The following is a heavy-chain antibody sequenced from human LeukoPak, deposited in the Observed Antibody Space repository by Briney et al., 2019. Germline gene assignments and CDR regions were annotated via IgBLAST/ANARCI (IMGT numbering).Heavy chain of an antibody. D-gene: IGHD1-7*01. V-gene: IGHV3-48*03. Sequence: TGGSLRLSCAASGFIFSSYEMNWVRQAPGKGLEWVSYISTSGNTRYYADSVKGRFTISRDNAKNSLYLQMNSLRVEDTAVYYCARELSGTTSYYFDYGGQGTLVTVSS. CDR2: ISTSGNTR. J-gene: IGHJ4*02. CDR1: GFIFSSYE. CDR3: ARELSGTTSYYFDY.